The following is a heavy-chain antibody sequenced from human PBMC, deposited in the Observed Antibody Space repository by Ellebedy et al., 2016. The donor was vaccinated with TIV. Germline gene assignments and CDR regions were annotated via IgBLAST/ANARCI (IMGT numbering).Heavy chain of an antibody. CDR3: VRDMVQGMVAKYLWFDY. CDR2: ISAYTGDT. V-gene: IGHV1-18*01. Sequence: ASVKVSCKASGYTFNTYGISWVRQAPGQGLQWMGWISAYTGDTDYAQKFQGRVTMTTDTSTSTAYMELRGLRSDDTAVYYFVRDMVQGMVAKYLWFDYWGQGTQVTVSS. D-gene: IGHD3-10*01. CDR1: GYTFNTYG. J-gene: IGHJ4*02.